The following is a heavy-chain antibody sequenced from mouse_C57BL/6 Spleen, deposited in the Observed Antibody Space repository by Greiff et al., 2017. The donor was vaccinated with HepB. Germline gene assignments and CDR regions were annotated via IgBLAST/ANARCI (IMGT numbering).Heavy chain of an antibody. J-gene: IGHJ1*03. CDR1: GYTFTSYW. CDR2: IHPNSGST. V-gene: IGHV1-64*01. D-gene: IGHD2-1*01. Sequence: QVQLQQSGAELVKPGASVKLSCKASGYTFTSYWMHWVKQRPGQGLEWIGMIHPNSGSTNYNEKFKSKATLTVDKSSSTAYMQLSSLTSEDSAVYYCASHLLGDFDVWGTGTTVTVSS. CDR3: ASHLLGDFDV.